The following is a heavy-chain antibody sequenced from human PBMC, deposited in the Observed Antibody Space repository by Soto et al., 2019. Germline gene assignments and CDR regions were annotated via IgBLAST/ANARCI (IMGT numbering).Heavy chain of an antibody. CDR3: ARALFPDVDIYAMDG. CDR2: IWNDGSNK. CDR1: GFTFRDHA. D-gene: IGHD2-2*03. V-gene: IGHV3-33*01. J-gene: IGHJ6*02. Sequence: QVQLVESGGGVVQPGRSLRLSCEASGFTFRDHAMHWVRQAPGKGREWLAIIWNDGSNKFYAGSVKGRFTISRDNSKNTAYLQMNTLSAEDTAVYYCARALFPDVDIYAMDGWCQGTTVTVS.